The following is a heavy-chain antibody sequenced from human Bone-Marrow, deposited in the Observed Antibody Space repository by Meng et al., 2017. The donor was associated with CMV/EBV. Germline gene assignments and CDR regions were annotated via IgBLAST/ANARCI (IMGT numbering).Heavy chain of an antibody. CDR3: TKDAYGGNSGWGWDS. CDR1: GFAFGNYA. J-gene: IGHJ4*02. Sequence: GESLKISCAASGFAFGNYAMSWVRQAPGKGLEWVAITDNGPTGTHYTDSVKGRFTISRDDSKNTLYLDMRTLRAEDTAVYYCTKDAYGGNSGWGWDSCGQGTLVTVSS. CDR2: TDNGPTGT. D-gene: IGHD4-23*01. V-gene: IGHV3-23*03.